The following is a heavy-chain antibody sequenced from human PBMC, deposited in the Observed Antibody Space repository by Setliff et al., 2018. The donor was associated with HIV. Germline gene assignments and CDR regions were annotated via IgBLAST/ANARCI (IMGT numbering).Heavy chain of an antibody. Sequence: KPSETLSLTCVVSGDSIRNGGYSGSWIRQPPGKGLEWIGFIYHSGSSYYNPSLKSRVTISRDRSANQFSLILTSVTAADTGVYYCARVVETTYISGFGAFDVWGQGKVVTVSS. CDR3: ARVVETTYISGFGAFDV. D-gene: IGHD4-4*01. V-gene: IGHV4-30-2*01. J-gene: IGHJ3*01. CDR2: IYHSGSS. CDR1: GDSIRNGGYS.